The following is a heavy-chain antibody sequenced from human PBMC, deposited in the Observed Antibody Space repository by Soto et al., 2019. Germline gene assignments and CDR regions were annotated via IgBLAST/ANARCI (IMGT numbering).Heavy chain of an antibody. CDR3: TRRQGSGWYDY. D-gene: IGHD6-19*01. J-gene: IGHJ4*02. Sequence: GESLKISCKGSGYSFITNWIAWVRQMPGEGLEWMGIINPADSDIRYSPSFQGQVTISVDKSINTAYLQWSSLKASDTATYYCTRRQGSGWYDYWGQGTLVTVSS. CDR1: GYSFITNW. V-gene: IGHV5-51*01. CDR2: INPADSDI.